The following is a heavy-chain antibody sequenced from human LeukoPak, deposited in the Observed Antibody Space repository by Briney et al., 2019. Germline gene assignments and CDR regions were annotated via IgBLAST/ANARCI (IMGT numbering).Heavy chain of an antibody. CDR3: AKDTPGYSSGWYYYYYGMDV. CDR1: GFTFDDYA. D-gene: IGHD6-25*01. Sequence: PGGSLRLSCAASGFTFDDYAMHWVRQAPGKGLEWVSLISGDGGSTYYADSVKGRFTISRDNSKNSLYLQMNSLRTEDTALYYCAKDTPGYSSGWYYYYYGMDVWGQGTTVTVSS. CDR2: ISGDGGST. V-gene: IGHV3-43*02. J-gene: IGHJ6*02.